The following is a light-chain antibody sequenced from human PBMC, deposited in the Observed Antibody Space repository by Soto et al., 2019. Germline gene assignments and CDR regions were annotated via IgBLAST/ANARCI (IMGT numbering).Light chain of an antibody. Sequence: EIVLAQSPGTLSLSPGERATLSCRASQRVSNTYLAWYQQKPGQAPRLLIYGVSSRATGIPDRFSGSGSGTDFTLTISRLEPEDFAVYYCQQYGSSPVTFGGGTKVDIK. V-gene: IGKV3-20*01. CDR1: QRVSNTY. J-gene: IGKJ4*01. CDR3: QQYGSSPVT. CDR2: GVS.